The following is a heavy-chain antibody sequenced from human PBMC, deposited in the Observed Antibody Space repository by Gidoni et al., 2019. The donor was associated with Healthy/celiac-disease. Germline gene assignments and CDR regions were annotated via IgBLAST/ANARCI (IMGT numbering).Heavy chain of an antibody. Sequence: EVQLVESGGGLVQPGGSLRLSCAASGFTFSSYWMSWVRQAPGKGLEWVANIKQDGSEKYYVDSVKGRFTISRDNAKNSLYLQMNSLRAEDTAVYYCARENVDIVATIGYDYWGQGTLVTVSS. J-gene: IGHJ4*02. D-gene: IGHD5-12*01. V-gene: IGHV3-7*01. CDR1: GFTFSSYW. CDR3: ARENVDIVATIGYDY. CDR2: IKQDGSEK.